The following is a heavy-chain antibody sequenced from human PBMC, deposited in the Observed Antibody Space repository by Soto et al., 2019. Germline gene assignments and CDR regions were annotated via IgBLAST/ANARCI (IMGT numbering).Heavy chain of an antibody. V-gene: IGHV4-59*01. CDR2: IYYSGST. CDR3: ARIPVTMVRGVVRYGLDV. CDR1: GGSISSYY. D-gene: IGHD3-10*01. J-gene: IGHJ6*02. Sequence: QVQLQESGPGLVKPSETLSLTCTVSGGSISSYYWSWIRQPPGKGLEWIGYIYYSGSTNYNPSLKSRVTIAVDTSKNQFSLKLSSVTAADTAVYYCARIPVTMVRGVVRYGLDVWGQGTTVTVSS.